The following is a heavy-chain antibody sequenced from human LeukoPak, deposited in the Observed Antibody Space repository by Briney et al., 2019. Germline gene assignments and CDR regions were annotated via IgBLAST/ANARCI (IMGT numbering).Heavy chain of an antibody. V-gene: IGHV3-30*01. J-gene: IGHJ4*02. Sequence: GGSLRLSCAASGFTFSSYAMHWVRQAPGKGLEWVAVISYDGSNKYYADSVKGRFTISRDNSKNTLYLQMNCLRAEDTAVYYCAREPRGGSEIDYWGQGTLVTVSS. CDR3: AREPRGGSEIDY. D-gene: IGHD6-25*01. CDR2: ISYDGSNK. CDR1: GFTFSSYA.